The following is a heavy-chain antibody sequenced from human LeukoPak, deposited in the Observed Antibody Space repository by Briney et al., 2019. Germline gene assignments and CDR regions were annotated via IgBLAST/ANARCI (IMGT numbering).Heavy chain of an antibody. J-gene: IGHJ4*02. CDR2: ISSSSSYI. CDR3: ARSIAVAGYDYFDY. V-gene: IGHV3-21*01. Sequence: GGALRLSCSASGFTFSSYSMNWVRQAPGKGLEWVSSISSSSSYIHYADSVKGRFTISRDNAKNSLYLQMNSLRAEDTAVYYCARSIAVAGYDYFDYWGQGTLVTVSS. CDR1: GFTFSSYS. D-gene: IGHD6-19*01.